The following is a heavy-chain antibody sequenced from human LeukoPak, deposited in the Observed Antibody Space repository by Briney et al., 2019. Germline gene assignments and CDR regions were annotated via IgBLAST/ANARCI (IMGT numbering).Heavy chain of an antibody. CDR1: GYTFTDYY. V-gene: IGHV1-2*02. CDR3: ARSPGSSSYWGPFDV. D-gene: IGHD3-22*01. CDR2: IDPKSGAT. J-gene: IGHJ4*02. Sequence: ASVKVSCKASGYTFTDYYIHWLRQAPGRGPEWLGWIDPKSGATYYAEKFQGRVTMTEDTSIDTAYMQQNRLTSDDTAVYYCARSPGSSSYWGPFDVWGQGDLVTVSS.